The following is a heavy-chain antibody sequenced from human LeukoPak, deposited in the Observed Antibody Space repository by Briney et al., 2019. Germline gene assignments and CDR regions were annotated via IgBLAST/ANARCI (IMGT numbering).Heavy chain of an antibody. CDR1: GFSFSNAW. Sequence: GGSLRLSCAASGFSFSNAWMSWVRQASGKGLEWVGRIKSKTDGGTIHYAAPVKGRFTISGDYSKNMVFLQMNSLNTEDTAVYYCCRGWLDYWGQGTLVAVSS. D-gene: IGHD2-15*01. J-gene: IGHJ4*02. CDR2: IKSKTDGGTI. CDR3: CRGWLDY. V-gene: IGHV3-15*01.